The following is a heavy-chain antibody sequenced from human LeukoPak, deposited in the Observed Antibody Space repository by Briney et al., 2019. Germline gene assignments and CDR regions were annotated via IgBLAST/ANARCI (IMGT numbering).Heavy chain of an antibody. D-gene: IGHD2-2*01. Sequence: ASVKVSCKASGYTFTGYYMHWVRQAPGQGLERMGRIIPNIGGTNYAQKFQGRVPITTDTSTSTAYMELSSMRSDDPAVYYLAREPPSDSGAMFQHWGQGTLVTVSS. CDR3: AREPPSDSGAMFQH. J-gene: IGHJ1*01. CDR2: IIPNIGGT. V-gene: IGHV1-2*06. CDR1: GYTFTGYY.